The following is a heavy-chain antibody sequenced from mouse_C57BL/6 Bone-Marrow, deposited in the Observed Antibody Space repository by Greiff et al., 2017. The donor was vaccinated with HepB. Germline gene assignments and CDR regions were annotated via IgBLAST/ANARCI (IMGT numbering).Heavy chain of an antibody. V-gene: IGHV1-81*01. CDR1: GYTFTSYG. CDR3: ARHGSSFYWYFDV. J-gene: IGHJ1*03. CDR2: IYPRSGNT. D-gene: IGHD1-1*01. Sequence: QVQLQQSGAELARPGASVKLSCKASGYTFTSYGISWVKQRTGQGLEWIGEIYPRSGNTYYNEKFKGKATLTADKSSSTAYMELRSLTSEDSAVYVCARHGSSFYWYFDVWGTGTTVTVSS.